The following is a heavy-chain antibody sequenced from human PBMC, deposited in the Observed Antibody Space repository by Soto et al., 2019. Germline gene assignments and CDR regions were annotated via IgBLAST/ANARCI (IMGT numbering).Heavy chain of an antibody. J-gene: IGHJ4*02. D-gene: IGHD3-16*01. CDR2: IHHGGST. V-gene: IGHV4-4*02. CDR1: GGSVSSNW. Sequence: QVQLQESGPGLVKPSGTLSLTCAVSGGSVSSNWWSWVRQPPGKGLEWIGEIHHGGSTNYNPSLKSRVTISLVNSKSQVSLEVSSVTAADTALYYCARERTGGYSLGYWGQGTLVTVSS. CDR3: ARERTGGYSLGY.